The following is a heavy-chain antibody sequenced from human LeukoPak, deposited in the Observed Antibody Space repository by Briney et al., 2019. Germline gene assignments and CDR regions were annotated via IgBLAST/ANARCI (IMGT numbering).Heavy chain of an antibody. CDR2: INPSGGST. J-gene: IGHJ4*02. CDR3: ARGHGIQLWSLDY. CDR1: GYTCNSYY. V-gene: IGHV1-46*02. Sequence: ASVKVSCKASGYTCNSYYMHWVRQAPGQGLEWMGIINPSGGSTSYAQKFQGRVTMTRDTSTSTVYMELSSLRTEDTAVYYCARGHGIQLWSLDYWGQGTLVTVSS. D-gene: IGHD5-18*01.